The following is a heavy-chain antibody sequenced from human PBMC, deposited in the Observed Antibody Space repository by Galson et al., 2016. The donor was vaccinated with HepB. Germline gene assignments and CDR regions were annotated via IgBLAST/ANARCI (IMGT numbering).Heavy chain of an antibody. V-gene: IGHV4-4*02. D-gene: IGHD2-2*01. CDR1: GASVNSSNW. J-gene: IGHJ5*01. CDR3: SRASIVPGARMLFDS. CDR2: IYHTGTS. Sequence: SETLSLTCAVSGASVNSSNWWTWVRQAPGTGLEWIGEIYHTGTSNNNPSLLSRFTMSIDSSRNHFSLNLNSVTAADTAVYYCSRASIVPGARMLFDSWGQGIRVSVSS.